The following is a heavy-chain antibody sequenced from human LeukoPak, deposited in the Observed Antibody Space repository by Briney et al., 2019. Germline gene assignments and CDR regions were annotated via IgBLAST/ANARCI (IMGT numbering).Heavy chain of an antibody. CDR1: GESFSGYY. V-gene: IGHV4-34*01. D-gene: IGHD4-17*01. CDR3: ARDGYGDYSKDFDY. J-gene: IGHJ4*02. CDR2: INHSGST. Sequence: SETLSLTCAVYGESFSGYYWSWIRQPPGKGLEWIGEINHSGSTNYNPSLKSRVTISVDTSKNQFSLRLSSVTAADTAVYYCARDGYGDYSKDFDYWGQGTLVTVSS.